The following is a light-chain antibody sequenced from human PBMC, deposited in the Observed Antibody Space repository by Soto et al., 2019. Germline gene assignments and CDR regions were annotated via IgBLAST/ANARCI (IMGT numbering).Light chain of an antibody. CDR1: QSVSSS. Sequence: EIVMTQSPATLSVSPGERATLSCRASQSVSSSLAWYQQKPGQAPRLLIYGASTRATGIPARFSGSGSGTEFPLPISSLQAEDFAVYYCQQYNNWWTFGQGTKVEVK. J-gene: IGKJ1*01. V-gene: IGKV3-15*01. CDR2: GAS. CDR3: QQYNNWWT.